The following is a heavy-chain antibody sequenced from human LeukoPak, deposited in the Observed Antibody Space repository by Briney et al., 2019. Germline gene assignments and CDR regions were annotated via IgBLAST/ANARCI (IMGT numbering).Heavy chain of an antibody. CDR3: ARDRYCSGV. CDR2: IKQDESER. J-gene: IGHJ4*02. CDR1: GFTFSSYW. V-gene: IGHV3-7*01. Sequence: GGSLRLSCAASGFTFSSYWTSWVRQAPGKGLEWVANIKQDESERCYVVSVKGRFTISRDNAKNSLYLQMNSLRAEDTAVYYCARDRYCSGVWGQGPLVTVSS. D-gene: IGHD2-15*01.